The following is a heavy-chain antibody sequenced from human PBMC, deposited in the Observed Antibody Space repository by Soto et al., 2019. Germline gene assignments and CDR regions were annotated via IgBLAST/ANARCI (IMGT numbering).Heavy chain of an antibody. V-gene: IGHV1-2*04. CDR3: ARNLRTTTTPEENYYRYYMDV. D-gene: IGHD4-4*01. Sequence: QVQLVQSGAEVKSPGASVKVSCKASGYTFSAYYIQWVRQAPGQGLEWVGWNNPHSGGTHYGREFQGWVPVTRVKSINTVCLERSQLEIYDTAVYYCARNLRTTTTPEENYYRYYMDVWGKGTTVIVSS. CDR2: NNPHSGGT. J-gene: IGHJ6*03. CDR1: GYTFSAYY.